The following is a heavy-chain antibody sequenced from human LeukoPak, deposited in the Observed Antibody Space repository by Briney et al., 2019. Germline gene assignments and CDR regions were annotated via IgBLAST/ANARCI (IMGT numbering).Heavy chain of an antibody. CDR2: ISSSGSTI. Sequence: GGSLRLSCAASGFTFDDYGMNWVRQAPGKGLEWVSYISSSGSTIYYADSVKGRFTISRDNAKNSLYLQMNSLRAEDTAVYYCARATRTPRWITVTGYYYYYYYMDVWGEGTTVTISS. CDR1: GFTFDDYG. V-gene: IGHV3-48*03. D-gene: IGHD4-11*01. CDR3: ARATRTPRWITVTGYYYYYYYMDV. J-gene: IGHJ6*03.